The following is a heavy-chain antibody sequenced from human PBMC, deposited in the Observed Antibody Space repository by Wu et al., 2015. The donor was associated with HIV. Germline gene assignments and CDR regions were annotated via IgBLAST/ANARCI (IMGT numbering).Heavy chain of an antibody. CDR1: GGTFSSYA. CDR2: IIPIFGTA. CDR3: ARDYYDSSGYYQHDAFDI. J-gene: IGHJ3*02. V-gene: IGHV1-69*13. D-gene: IGHD3-22*01. Sequence: QVQLVQSGAEVKKPGSSVKVSCKASGGTFSSYAISWVRQAPGQGLEWMGRIIPIFGTANYAQKFQGRVTITADESTSTAYMELSSLRSEDTAVYYCARDYYDSSGYYQHDAFDIWGQGTMVTVSS.